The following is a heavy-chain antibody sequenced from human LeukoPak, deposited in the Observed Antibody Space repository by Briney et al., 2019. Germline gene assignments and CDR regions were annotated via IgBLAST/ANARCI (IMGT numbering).Heavy chain of an antibody. V-gene: IGHV4-34*01. Sequence: PSETLSLTCAVYGGSFSGYYWSWIRQPPGKGLEWIGEINHSGSTNYNPSLKSRVTISVDTSKNQFSLKLSSVTAADTAVYYCARSAYSSGWYLNKDYYYYYGMDVWGQGTTVTVSS. CDR3: ARSAYSSGWYLNKDYYYYYGMDV. CDR2: INHSGST. CDR1: GGSFSGYY. J-gene: IGHJ6*02. D-gene: IGHD6-19*01.